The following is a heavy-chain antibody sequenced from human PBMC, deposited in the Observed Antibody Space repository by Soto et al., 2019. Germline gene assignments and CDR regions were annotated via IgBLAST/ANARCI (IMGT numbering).Heavy chain of an antibody. Sequence: ASVKVSCKASGYTFTSYYMHWVRQAPGQGLEWMGIINPSGGSTSYAQKFQGRVTMTRDTSTSTVYMELSSLRSEDTAVYYCAIEADSSGWSPTPDAFDIWAQGTMVTVSS. J-gene: IGHJ3*02. CDR3: AIEADSSGWSPTPDAFDI. CDR2: INPSGGST. D-gene: IGHD6-19*01. V-gene: IGHV1-46*03. CDR1: GYTFTSYY.